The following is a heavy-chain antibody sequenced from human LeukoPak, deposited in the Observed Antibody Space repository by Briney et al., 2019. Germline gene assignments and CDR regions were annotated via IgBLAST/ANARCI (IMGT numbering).Heavy chain of an antibody. CDR1: GGSISSYY. J-gene: IGHJ4*02. CDR2: IYYSGST. D-gene: IGHD5-12*01. CDR3: AGVRYSGYVDY. Sequence: SETLSLTCTVSGGSISSYYWSWIRQPPGKGLEWIGYIYYSGSTNYNPSLKSRVTISVDTSKNQFSLKLSSVTAADTAVYYCAGVRYSGYVDYWGQGTLVTVSS. V-gene: IGHV4-59*01.